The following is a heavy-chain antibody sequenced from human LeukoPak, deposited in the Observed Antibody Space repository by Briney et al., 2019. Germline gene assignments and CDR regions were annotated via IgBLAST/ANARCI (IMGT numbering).Heavy chain of an antibody. CDR1: GGSISSSSYY. V-gene: IGHV4-39*07. Sequence: SETLSLTCTVSGGSISSSSYYWGWIRQPPGKGLEWIGSIYYSGSTYYNPSLKSRVTISVDTSKNQFSLKLSSVTAADTAVYYCARACEHYYDSSGYQFDYWGQGTLVTVSS. CDR3: ARACEHYYDSSGYQFDY. D-gene: IGHD3-22*01. J-gene: IGHJ4*02. CDR2: IYYSGST.